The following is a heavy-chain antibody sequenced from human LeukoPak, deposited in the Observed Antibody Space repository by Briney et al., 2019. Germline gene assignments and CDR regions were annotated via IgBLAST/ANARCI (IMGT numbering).Heavy chain of an antibody. V-gene: IGHV3-23*01. CDR1: GFTFSSYA. Sequence: GSLRLSCAASGFTFSSYAMSWVRQAPGKGLEWVSAISGSGGSTYYADSVKGRFTISRDNSKNTLYLQMNSLRAEDTAVYYCAKDPITYYYGSGRGAGWGQGTLVTVSS. J-gene: IGHJ4*02. D-gene: IGHD3-10*01. CDR3: AKDPITYYYGSGRGAG. CDR2: ISGSGGST.